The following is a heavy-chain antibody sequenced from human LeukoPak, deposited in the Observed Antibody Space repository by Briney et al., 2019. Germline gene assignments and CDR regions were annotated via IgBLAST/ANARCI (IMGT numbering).Heavy chain of an antibody. CDR1: GFIYSDYW. D-gene: IGHD6-19*01. V-gene: IGHV3-7*01. CDR2: IKTDGSEK. J-gene: IGHJ5*02. CDR3: ARGGWRPDP. Sequence: PGGSLRLSCAASGFIYSDYWMSWVRQAPGKGLEWVANIKTDGSEKYYVDSAKGRFTISRDNAKNSLYLQMSSLRAEDTAVYYCARGGWRPDPWGQGTLVTVSS.